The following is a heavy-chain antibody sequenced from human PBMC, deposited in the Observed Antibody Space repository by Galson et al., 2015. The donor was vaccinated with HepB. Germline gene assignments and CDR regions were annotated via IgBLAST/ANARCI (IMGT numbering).Heavy chain of an antibody. CDR3: ARGMATEDYDILTGYYTDLMRGFDY. V-gene: IGHV3-11*06. CDR2: ISSSSSYT. J-gene: IGHJ4*02. CDR1: GFTFSDYY. D-gene: IGHD3-9*01. Sequence: SLRLSCAASGFTFSDYYVSWIRQAPGKGLEWVSYISSSSSYTNYADSVKGRFTISRDNAKNSLYLQMNSLRAGDTAVYYCARGMATEDYDILTGYYTDLMRGFDYWGQGTLVTVSS.